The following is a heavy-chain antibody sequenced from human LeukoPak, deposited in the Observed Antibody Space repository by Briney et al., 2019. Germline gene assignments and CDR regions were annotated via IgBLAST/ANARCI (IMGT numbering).Heavy chain of an antibody. J-gene: IGHJ3*02. CDR1: GFTFSPYS. CDR3: ANLVATASDAFDI. CDR2: ISSSSTTI. D-gene: IGHD5-12*01. Sequence: GGSLRLSCAASGFTFSPYSMYWVRQAPGKGLGWVSYISSSSTTIYYADSVKGRFTISRDNAKNSLFLQMNSLRAEDTAVYYCANLVATASDAFDIWGQGTMVTVSS. V-gene: IGHV3-48*04.